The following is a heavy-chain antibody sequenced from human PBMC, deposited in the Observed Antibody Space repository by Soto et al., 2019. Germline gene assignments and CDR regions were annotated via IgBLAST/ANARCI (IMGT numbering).Heavy chain of an antibody. D-gene: IGHD1-26*01. CDR3: ARDGLTAVGMMPPWDVDV. CDR1: GFTFNSHT. J-gene: IGHJ6*02. V-gene: IGHV3-30-3*01. Sequence: QVQLVESGGGVVQWGGSVRLSCTASGFTFNSHTMHWVRQAPGEGLEWVAVISYDGSYKFYADSVKGRFTISRGNSKSTLYLQMNRLTAADTAIYYCARDGLTAVGMMPPWDVDVWGQGTTVTVSS. CDR2: ISYDGSYK.